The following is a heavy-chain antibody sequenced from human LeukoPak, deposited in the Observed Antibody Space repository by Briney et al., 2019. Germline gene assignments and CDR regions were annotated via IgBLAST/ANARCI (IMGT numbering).Heavy chain of an antibody. V-gene: IGHV1-2*02. J-gene: IGHJ4*02. D-gene: IGHD2-21*02. CDR1: GYTFTDYY. Sequence: ASVKVSCKASGYTFTDYYMHWVRQAPGQGLEWMGWINPNSGDTNYAQKFQGRVTVTRDTSISTAYMELSRLRSDDTAVYYCTTGFHVNVIGYCGGDCYSDDYWGQGTLVTVSS. CDR3: TTGFHVNVIGYCGGDCYSDDY. CDR2: INPNSGDT.